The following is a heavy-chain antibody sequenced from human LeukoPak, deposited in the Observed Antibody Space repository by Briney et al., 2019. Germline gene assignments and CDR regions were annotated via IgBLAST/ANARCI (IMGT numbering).Heavy chain of an antibody. CDR3: ARDSREWELLTTFDY. CDR2: VSDNGVST. J-gene: IGHJ4*02. Sequence: GGSLRLSCSASGFTFSSSAMHWVRQAPGKGLEYISAVSDNGVSTYYVDSVKGRFTVSRDNSKNTLYLHLSSLRAEDTAAYYCARDSREWELLTTFDYWGQGTLVTVTS. CDR1: GFTFSSSA. V-gene: IGHV3-64D*06. D-gene: IGHD1-26*01.